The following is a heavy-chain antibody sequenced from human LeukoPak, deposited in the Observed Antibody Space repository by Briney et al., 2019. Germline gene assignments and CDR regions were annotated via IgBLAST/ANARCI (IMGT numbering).Heavy chain of an antibody. CDR1: GGSFSTYY. CDR2: INDSGST. CDR3: AGASKRDCPNGVCRDRYFQH. J-gene: IGHJ1*01. V-gene: IGHV4-34*01. D-gene: IGHD2-8*01. Sequence: SETLSLTCAVYGGSFSTYYWNWIRQPPGKGLEWIGEINDSGSTNYNASLKSRVTISVDTSKNQFSLKLSSVTAADTAVYYCAGASKRDCPNGVCRDRYFQHWGQGTLVTVSS.